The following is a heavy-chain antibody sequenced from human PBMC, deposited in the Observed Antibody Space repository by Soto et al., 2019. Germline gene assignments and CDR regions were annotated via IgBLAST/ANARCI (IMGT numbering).Heavy chain of an antibody. CDR1: GFTFSSYE. D-gene: IGHD1-26*01. Sequence: RGGSLRLSCAASGFTFSSYEMNWVRQAPGKGLEWVSYISSSGSTIYYADSVKGRFTISRDNAKNSLYLQMNSLRAEDTAVYYCARDSDSGSYDAFDIWGQGTMVTVSS. J-gene: IGHJ3*02. V-gene: IGHV3-48*03. CDR2: ISSSGSTI. CDR3: ARDSDSGSYDAFDI.